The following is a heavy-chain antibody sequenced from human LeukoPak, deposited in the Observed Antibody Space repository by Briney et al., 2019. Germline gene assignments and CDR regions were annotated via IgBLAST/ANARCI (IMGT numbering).Heavy chain of an antibody. CDR2: INPNSGGT. V-gene: IGHV1-2*02. CDR1: GYTFTGCY. Sequence: ASVKVSCKASGYTFTGCYMHWVRQAPGQGLEWMRWINPNSGGTNYAQKFQGRVTMTRDTSISTAYMELSRLRSDDTAVYYCARDADYYYYMDVWGKGTTVTVSS. J-gene: IGHJ6*03. CDR3: ARDADYYYYMDV.